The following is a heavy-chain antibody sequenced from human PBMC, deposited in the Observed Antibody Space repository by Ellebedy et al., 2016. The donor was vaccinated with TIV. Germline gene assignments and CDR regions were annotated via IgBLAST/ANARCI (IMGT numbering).Heavy chain of an antibody. J-gene: IGHJ5*02. D-gene: IGHD6-13*01. V-gene: IGHV4-59*01. Sequence: PGGSLRLSCTVSGGSISSYYWSWIRQPPGKGLEWIGYIKNSGYTSYNPSLKSRVTISLDTPKNQFSLKLSSVTAADTAVYYCAREIIATAEDWFDPWGQGTLVTVSS. CDR3: AREIIATAEDWFDP. CDR2: IKNSGYT. CDR1: GGSISSYY.